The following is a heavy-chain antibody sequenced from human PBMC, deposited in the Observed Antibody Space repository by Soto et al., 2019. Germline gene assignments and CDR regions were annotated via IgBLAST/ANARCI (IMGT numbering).Heavy chain of an antibody. D-gene: IGHD2-21*02. CDR1: GGSVSSGRNY. CDR3: ARGSHCGGDCYSGYYYYYGMDV. J-gene: IGHJ6*02. Sequence: SETLSLSCTVSGGSVSSGRNYWNWIRQPPGKGREWIGYMYYSGSTNYNPSLKSRVTISVDTSKNQFSLKLTSVTAADTAVYYCARGSHCGGDCYSGYYYYYGMDVWGQGTTVTVSS. V-gene: IGHV4-61*01. CDR2: MYYSGST.